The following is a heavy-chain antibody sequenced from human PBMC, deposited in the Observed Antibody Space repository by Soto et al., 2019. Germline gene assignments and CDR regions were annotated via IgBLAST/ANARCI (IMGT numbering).Heavy chain of an antibody. CDR3: AHRVLRMGFGLVTTTAINFAF. V-gene: IGHV2-5*02. Sequence: QITLNESGPTVVRPTETLTLTCRFSGFSLTTSGVGVGWIRQSPGKAPGWLALIYWDDDKRYSASLKSRVILTNDTPKNQVVLTVSDLDPTDTATYYCAHRVLRMGFGLVTTTAINFAFWGQGDPVAVSS. CDR2: IYWDDDK. D-gene: IGHD3-3*01. CDR1: GFSLTTSGVG. J-gene: IGHJ4*02.